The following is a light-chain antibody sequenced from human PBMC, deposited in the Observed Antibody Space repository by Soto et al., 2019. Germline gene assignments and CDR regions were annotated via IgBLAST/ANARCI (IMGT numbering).Light chain of an antibody. CDR3: QHYANWPLT. J-gene: IGKJ4*01. CDR2: DAS. Sequence: EIVLTQSPGTLSLSPGERATLSCRASQSVGSTLAWYQQKPGQTPRLLIYDASTRAAGVPARFSGSGSGTDFTLTINSLQSEDFAIYYCQHYANWPLTFGGGTKV. V-gene: IGKV3-15*01. CDR1: QSVGST.